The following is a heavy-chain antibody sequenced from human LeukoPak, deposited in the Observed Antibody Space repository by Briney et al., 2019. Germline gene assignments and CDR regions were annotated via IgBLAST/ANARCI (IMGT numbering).Heavy chain of an antibody. CDR1: GFTFSSYW. V-gene: IGHV3-74*01. Sequence: GGSLRLSCAASGFTFSSYWMHWVRQAPGKGLVWVSRINSDGSTTSYADSVKGRFTISRDNAKNTLYLQTNSLRAEDTAVYYCARVGGSYWGWFDPWGQGTLVTVSS. D-gene: IGHD1-26*01. CDR2: INSDGSTT. J-gene: IGHJ5*02. CDR3: ARVGGSYWGWFDP.